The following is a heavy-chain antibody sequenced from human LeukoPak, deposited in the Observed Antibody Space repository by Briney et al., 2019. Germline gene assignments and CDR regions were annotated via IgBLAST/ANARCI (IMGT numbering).Heavy chain of an antibody. Sequence: LPGRSLRLSCAASGFTFSSYIMHWVRQAPGKGLEWVAVISYDGSNKYYADSVKGRFTISRDNSKNTLYLQMNSLRAEDTAVYYCARVEYYYDSSGSLFDYWGQGTLVTVSS. J-gene: IGHJ4*02. CDR3: ARVEYYYDSSGSLFDY. CDR2: ISYDGSNK. V-gene: IGHV3-30-3*01. D-gene: IGHD3-22*01. CDR1: GFTFSSYI.